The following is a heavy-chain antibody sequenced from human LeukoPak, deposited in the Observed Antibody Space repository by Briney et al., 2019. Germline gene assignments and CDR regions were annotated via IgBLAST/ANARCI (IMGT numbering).Heavy chain of an antibody. Sequence: MASETLSLTCAVYGGSFSGYYWSWIRQPPGKGLEWIGEINHSGSTNYNPSLKSRVTISVDTSKNQFSLKLSSVTAAGTAVYYRARGDLSYSSGWSYWGQGTLVTVSS. CDR1: GGSFSGYY. J-gene: IGHJ4*02. D-gene: IGHD6-19*01. CDR2: INHSGST. V-gene: IGHV4-34*01. CDR3: ARGDLSYSSGWSY.